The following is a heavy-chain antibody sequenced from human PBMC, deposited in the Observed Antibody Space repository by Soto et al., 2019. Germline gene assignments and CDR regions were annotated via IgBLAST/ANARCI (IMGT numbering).Heavy chain of an antibody. Sequence: EVQLVESGGGLVQPGRSLRLSCAASGFTFDDYAMHWVRQAPGKGLEWVSGISWNSGSIGYADSVKGRYTISRDNAKSSLYLQMNSLRAEYTTLYYCAKVPHRSSLHYYYYYDMDVWGKGTTVTVSS. V-gene: IGHV3-9*01. D-gene: IGHD6-6*01. CDR2: ISWNSGSI. CDR3: AKVPHRSSLHYYYYYDMDV. J-gene: IGHJ6*03. CDR1: GFTFDDYA.